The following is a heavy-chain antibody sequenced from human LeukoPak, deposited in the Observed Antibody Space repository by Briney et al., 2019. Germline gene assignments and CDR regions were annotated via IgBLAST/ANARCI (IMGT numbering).Heavy chain of an antibody. J-gene: IGHJ4*02. Sequence: PGGSLRLSCAASGFIFSSYGMHWVRQAPGKGLEWVALIPNDGSNEYYTDSVKGRFTISRDNSKNTLYLQMNSLRAEDTAVYYCAKGPQLWLYYFEYWGQGTLVTVSS. CDR1: GFIFSSYG. CDR3: AKGPQLWLYYFEY. CDR2: IPNDGSNE. D-gene: IGHD3-16*01. V-gene: IGHV3-30*18.